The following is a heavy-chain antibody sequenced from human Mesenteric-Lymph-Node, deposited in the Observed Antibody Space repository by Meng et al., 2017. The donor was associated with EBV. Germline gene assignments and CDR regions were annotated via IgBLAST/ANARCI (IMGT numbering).Heavy chain of an antibody. J-gene: IGHJ4*02. CDR1: GFTVTSNY. CDR3: ARDPTNGGYFDY. CDR2: IYSGGST. V-gene: IGHV3-53*01. Sequence: VQLVESGRGWIQPGGALRLSCAASGFTVTSNYMSWVRQAPGKGLEWVSLIYSGGSTYYADSVKGRFTISRDNSKNTLYLQMNSLRAEDTAVYYCARDPTNGGYFDYWGQGTLVTVSS.